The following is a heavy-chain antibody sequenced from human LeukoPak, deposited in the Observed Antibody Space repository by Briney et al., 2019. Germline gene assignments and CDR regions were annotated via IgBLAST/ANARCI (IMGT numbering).Heavy chain of an antibody. Sequence: SETLSLTCTVSGGSISSSSYYWGWIRQPPGKGLEWIGNIYYSGSTYYNPSLESRVTMSLDTSKNQFSLKLSSVTAADTAVYYCARASYVWGSYRNNWFDPWGQGTLVTVSS. CDR1: GGSISSSSYY. D-gene: IGHD3-16*02. CDR2: IYYSGST. V-gene: IGHV4-39*07. J-gene: IGHJ5*02. CDR3: ARASYVWGSYRNNWFDP.